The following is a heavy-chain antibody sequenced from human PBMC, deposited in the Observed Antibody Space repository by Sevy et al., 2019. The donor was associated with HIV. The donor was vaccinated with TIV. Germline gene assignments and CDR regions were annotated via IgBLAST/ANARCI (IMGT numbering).Heavy chain of an antibody. V-gene: IGHV3-30*02. J-gene: IGHJ4*02. Sequence: GGSLRLSCAASGFSFSSYGMHWVRQAPGKGLEWMSYIQYDGSNKDYADSVKGRFTISRDNSKNTLYLQMNSLRVEDRAGLYCVKEGGGEGGDHWGQGTLVTVSS. D-gene: IGHD2-21*01. CDR2: IQYDGSNK. CDR1: GFSFSSYG. CDR3: VKEGGGEGGDH.